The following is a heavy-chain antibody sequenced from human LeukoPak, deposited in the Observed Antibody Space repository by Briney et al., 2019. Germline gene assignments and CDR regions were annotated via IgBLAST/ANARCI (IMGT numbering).Heavy chain of an antibody. V-gene: IGHV1-8*01. J-gene: IGHJ5*02. CDR2: MNPNSGNT. CDR3: ARGRGFCSSTSCYNWFDP. CDR1: GYTFTSYD. D-gene: IGHD2-2*01. Sequence: ASVTVSCKASGYTFTSYDINWVRQATGQGLEWMGWMNPNSGNTGYAQKFQGRVTMTRNTSISTAYMELSSLRSEDTAVYYCARGRGFCSSTSCYNWFDPWGQGTLVTVSS.